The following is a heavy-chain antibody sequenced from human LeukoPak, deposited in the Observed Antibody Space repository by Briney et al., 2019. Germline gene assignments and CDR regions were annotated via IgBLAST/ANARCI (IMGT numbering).Heavy chain of an antibody. CDR1: GFTFNNYW. D-gene: IGHD6-19*01. CDR2: IKQDGSNK. V-gene: IGHV3-7*01. J-gene: IGHJ4*02. CDR3: AKDFSVIAVAGNFDY. Sequence: GGSLRLSCAASGFTFNNYWMSWVRQAPGKGLEWVANIKQDGSNKYYADSVKGRFTISRDNSKNTLYLQMNSLRAEDTAVYYYAKDFSVIAVAGNFDYWGQGTLVTVSS.